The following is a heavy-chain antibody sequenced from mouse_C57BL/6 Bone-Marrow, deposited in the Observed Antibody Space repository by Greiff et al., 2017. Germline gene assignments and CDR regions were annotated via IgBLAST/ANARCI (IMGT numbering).Heavy chain of an antibody. D-gene: IGHD2-5*01. Sequence: QVQLKESGPELVKPGASVKLSCKASGYTFTSYDINWVKQRPGQGLEWIGWIYPRDGSTKYNEKFKGKATLTVDTSSSTAYMELHSLTSEDSAVYFCARSSNYVGGAMDYWGQGTSVTVSS. J-gene: IGHJ4*01. CDR3: ARSSNYVGGAMDY. CDR2: IYPRDGST. V-gene: IGHV1-85*01. CDR1: GYTFTSYD.